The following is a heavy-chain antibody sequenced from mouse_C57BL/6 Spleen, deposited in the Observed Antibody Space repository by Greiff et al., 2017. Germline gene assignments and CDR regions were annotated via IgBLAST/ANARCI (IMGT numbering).Heavy chain of an antibody. CDR1: GYAFSSSW. D-gene: IGHD3-2*02. J-gene: IGHJ3*01. CDR2: IYPGDGDT. CDR3: ARGAQAKTWFAY. Sequence: QVQLKESGPELVKPGASVKISCKASGYAFSSSWMNWVKQRPGKGLEWIGRIYPGDGDTNYNGKFKGKATLTADKSSSTAYMQLSSLTSEDSAVYFCARGAQAKTWFAYWGQGTLVTVSA. V-gene: IGHV1-82*01.